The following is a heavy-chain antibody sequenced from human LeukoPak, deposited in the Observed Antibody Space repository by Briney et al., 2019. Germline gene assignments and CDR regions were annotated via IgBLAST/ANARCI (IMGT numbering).Heavy chain of an antibody. Sequence: GGSLRLSCAASGFTFSSYGMHWVRQAPGKGLEWVAVISYDGSNKYYADSVKGRFTISRDNSKNTLYLQMNSLRAEDTAVYYCAKERWFGEMAPDYWGQGTLVTVSS. CDR1: GFTFSSYG. CDR2: ISYDGSNK. V-gene: IGHV3-30*18. D-gene: IGHD3-10*01. CDR3: AKERWFGEMAPDY. J-gene: IGHJ4*02.